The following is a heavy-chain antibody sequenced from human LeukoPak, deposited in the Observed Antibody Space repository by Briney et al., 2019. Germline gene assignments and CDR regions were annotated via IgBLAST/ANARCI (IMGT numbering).Heavy chain of an antibody. CDR1: GGTFSSYA. CDR3: AGTYGSGGNWFDP. V-gene: IGHV1-69*06. Sequence: GASVKVSCKASGGTFSSYAISWVRQAPGQGLEWMGGIIPIFGTANYAQKFQGRVTITADKSTSTAYMELSSLRSEDTAVYYCAGTYGSGGNWFDPWGQGTLVTVSS. CDR2: IIPIFGTA. D-gene: IGHD3-10*01. J-gene: IGHJ5*02.